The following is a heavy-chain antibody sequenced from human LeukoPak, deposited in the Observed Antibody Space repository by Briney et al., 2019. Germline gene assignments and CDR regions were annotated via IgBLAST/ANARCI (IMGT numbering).Heavy chain of an antibody. CDR3: TRGELLSLFDY. V-gene: IGHV4-39*01. Sequence: SETLSLTCTVSGGSISSSSYYWGWIRQPPGKGLEWIGSIYYSGSTYYNPSLKSRVTISVDTSKNQFSLKLSSVTAADTAVYYCTRGELLSLFDYWGQGTLVTVSS. CDR1: GGSISSSSYY. D-gene: IGHD1-26*01. J-gene: IGHJ4*02. CDR2: IYYSGST.